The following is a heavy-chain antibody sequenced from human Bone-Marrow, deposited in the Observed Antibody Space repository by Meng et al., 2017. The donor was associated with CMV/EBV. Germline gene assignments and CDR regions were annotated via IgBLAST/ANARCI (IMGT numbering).Heavy chain of an antibody. D-gene: IGHD3-3*01. CDR3: AKSESVLRFLEWSPDAFDI. Sequence: GESLKISCAASGFTFSSYGMHWVRQAPGKGLEWVAFIRYDGSNKYYADSVKGRFTISRDNSKNTLYLQMNSLRAEETAVYYCAKSESVLRFLEWSPDAFDIWGQGTMVTVSS. J-gene: IGHJ3*02. CDR1: GFTFSSYG. V-gene: IGHV3-30*02. CDR2: IRYDGSNK.